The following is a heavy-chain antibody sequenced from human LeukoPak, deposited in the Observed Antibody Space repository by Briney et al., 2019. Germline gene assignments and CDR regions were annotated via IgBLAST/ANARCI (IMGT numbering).Heavy chain of an antibody. J-gene: IGHJ4*02. V-gene: IGHV3-23*01. D-gene: IGHD3-3*01. CDR3: AKVLRSERITIFGVVTELYFDY. CDR2: ISGSGGST. CDR1: GFTFSSYA. Sequence: GGSLRLSCAASGFTFSSYAMSWVRQAPGKGLEWVSAISGSGGSTYYADSVKGRFTISRDNSKNTLYLQMNSLRAEDTAVYYCAKVLRSERITIFGVVTELYFDYWGQGTLATVSS.